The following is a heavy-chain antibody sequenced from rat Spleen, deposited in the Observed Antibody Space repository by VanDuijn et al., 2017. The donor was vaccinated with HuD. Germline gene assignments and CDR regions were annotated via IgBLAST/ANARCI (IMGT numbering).Heavy chain of an antibody. D-gene: IGHD4-3*01. J-gene: IGHJ4*01. CDR3: ARHNSGYGVMDA. CDR2: INTGGGNT. Sequence: EVQLVESGGGLVQPGRSMKLSCAASGFTFSNYYMAWVRQAPTKGLEWVAYINTGGGNTYYRDSVKGRFTISRDNAKSTLYLQMDSLRSEDTATYYCARHNSGYGVMDAWGQGASVTVSS. CDR1: GFTFSNYY. V-gene: IGHV5-25*01.